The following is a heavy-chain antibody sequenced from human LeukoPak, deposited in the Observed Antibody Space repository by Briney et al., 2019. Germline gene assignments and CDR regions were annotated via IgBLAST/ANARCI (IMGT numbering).Heavy chain of an antibody. D-gene: IGHD4-23*01. J-gene: IGHJ1*01. CDR1: GGSVTRDNYY. V-gene: IGHV4-34*01. CDR3: ARNSDF. Sequence: SETLSLTCTVSGGSVTRDNYYWNWFRQPPGKGLEWIGEINHSGSTNYNPSLKSRVTISVDTSKNQFSLKLSSVTAADTAVYYCARNSDFWGQGTLVTVSS. CDR2: INHSGST.